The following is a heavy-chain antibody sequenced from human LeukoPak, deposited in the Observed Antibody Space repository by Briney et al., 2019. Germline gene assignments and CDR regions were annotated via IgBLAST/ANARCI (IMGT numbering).Heavy chain of an antibody. D-gene: IGHD3-16*01. CDR1: GFTLSRYW. J-gene: IGHJ4*02. CDR2: IEPDGSRI. CDR3: ARDFAGGDDY. Sequence: GALRLSCAASGFTLSRYWVHWVRQVPGKGLVWVSRIEPDGSRITYADSLKGRFTMSRDNAKNTLYLQMNSLRAEDTAVYYCARDFAGGDDYWGQGTLVTVSS. V-gene: IGHV3-74*01.